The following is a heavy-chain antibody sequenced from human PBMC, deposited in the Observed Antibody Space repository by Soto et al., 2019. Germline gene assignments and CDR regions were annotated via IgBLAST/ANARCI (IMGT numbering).Heavy chain of an antibody. V-gene: IGHV4-38-2*02. J-gene: IGHJ4*02. CDR3: ARDRGYYYDSSGQRNDY. CDR1: GYSISSGYY. Sequence: PSETLSLTCAVSGYSISSGYYWGWIRQPPGKGLEWIGSIYHSGSTYYNPSLKSRVTISVDTSKNQFSLKLSSVTAADTAVYYCARDRGYYYDSSGQRNDYWGQGTLVTVSS. CDR2: IYHSGST. D-gene: IGHD3-22*01.